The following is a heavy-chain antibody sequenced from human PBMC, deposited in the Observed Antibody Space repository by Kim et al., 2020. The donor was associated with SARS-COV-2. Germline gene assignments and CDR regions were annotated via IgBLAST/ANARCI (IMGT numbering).Heavy chain of an antibody. CDR2: IKQDGSEK. CDR3: ARDISTVTTGGGYYYYYGMDV. CDR1: GFTFSSYW. D-gene: IGHD4-17*01. Sequence: GGSLRLSCAASGFTFSSYWMSWVRQAPGKGLEWVANIKQDGSEKYYVDSVKGRFTISRDNAKNSLYLQMNSLRAEDTAVYYCARDISTVTTGGGYYYYYGMDVWGQGTTVTVSS. V-gene: IGHV3-7*03. J-gene: IGHJ6*02.